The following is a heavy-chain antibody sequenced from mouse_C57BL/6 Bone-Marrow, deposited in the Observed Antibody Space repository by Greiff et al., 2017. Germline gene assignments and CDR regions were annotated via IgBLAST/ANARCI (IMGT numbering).Heavy chain of an antibody. Sequence: QVQLKQSGAELVRPGTSVKVSCKASGYAFTNYLIEWVKQRPGQGLEWIGVINPGSGGTNYNEKFKGKATLTADKSSSTAYMQRSSLTSEDSAVYFCARGLLRTALYFDVWGTGTTVTVSS. V-gene: IGHV1-54*01. D-gene: IGHD1-1*01. CDR2: INPGSGGT. CDR1: GYAFTNYL. J-gene: IGHJ1*03. CDR3: ARGLLRTALYFDV.